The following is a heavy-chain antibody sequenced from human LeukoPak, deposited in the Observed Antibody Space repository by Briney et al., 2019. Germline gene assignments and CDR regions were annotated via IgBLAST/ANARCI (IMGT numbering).Heavy chain of an antibody. CDR2: ISGSGGST. V-gene: IGHV3-23*01. J-gene: IGHJ4*02. Sequence: RPGGSLRLSCAASGFTFSSYAMSWVRQAPGKGLEWVSVISGSGGSTYYADSVKGRFTISRDNSKNAVYLQMNSLRAEDTAIYYCAKDGDIVVVVAATAYPFDYWGQGTLVTVSS. CDR1: GFTFSSYA. D-gene: IGHD2-15*01. CDR3: AKDGDIVVVVAATAYPFDY.